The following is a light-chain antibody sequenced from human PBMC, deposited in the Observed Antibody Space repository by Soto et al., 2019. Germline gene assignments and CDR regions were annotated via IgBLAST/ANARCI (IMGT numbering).Light chain of an antibody. Sequence: EIVLTQSPGTLSLSPGERATLSCRASQSVSSTYLAWYQQRPGKSPRLLIYGASSRATGIPDRFSGSGSGTDFTLTISRLEPEDFAVYYCQQYESSPWTFGQGTKVEIK. J-gene: IGKJ1*01. CDR3: QQYESSPWT. V-gene: IGKV3-20*01. CDR2: GAS. CDR1: QSVSSTY.